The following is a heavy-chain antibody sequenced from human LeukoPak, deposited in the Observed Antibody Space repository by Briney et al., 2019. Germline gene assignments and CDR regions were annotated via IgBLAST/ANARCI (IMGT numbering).Heavy chain of an antibody. Sequence: SETLSLTCTVSGGSISSGSYYWSWIRQPAGKGLEWIGHIYATGSTNYIPSLKSRVTISVDTSKNQFSLKLSSVTAADTAVYYCARVLIVVVPAAAEYYYMDVWGKGTTVTVSS. V-gene: IGHV4-61*09. CDR2: IYATGST. CDR3: ARVLIVVVPAAAEYYYMDV. D-gene: IGHD2-2*01. J-gene: IGHJ6*03. CDR1: GGSISSGSYY.